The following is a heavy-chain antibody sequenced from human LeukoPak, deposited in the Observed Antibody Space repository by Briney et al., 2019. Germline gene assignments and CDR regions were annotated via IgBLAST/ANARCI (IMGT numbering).Heavy chain of an antibody. D-gene: IGHD1-26*01. CDR2: IYYSGST. V-gene: IGHV4-39*01. CDR1: GGSTSSSSYY. Sequence: SETLSLTCTVSGGSTSSSSYYWGWIRQPPGKGLEWIGSIYYSGSTYYNPSLKSRVTISVDTSKNQFSLKLSSVTAADTAVYYCARYSGSYYGYWGQGTLVTVSS. J-gene: IGHJ4*02. CDR3: ARYSGSYYGY.